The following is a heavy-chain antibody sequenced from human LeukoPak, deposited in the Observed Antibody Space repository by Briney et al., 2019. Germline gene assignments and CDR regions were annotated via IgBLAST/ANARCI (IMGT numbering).Heavy chain of an antibody. Sequence: PGGSLRLSCAESGFTFSSYGMHWVRQAPGKRRGRGAVIWYDGSNKYYADSVKGRFTISRDNSKNTLYLQMNSLRAEDTAVYYCARGLTMIVVVTDAFDIWGQGTMVTVSS. CDR2: IWYDGSNK. D-gene: IGHD3-22*01. CDR3: ARGLTMIVVVTDAFDI. V-gene: IGHV3-33*01. J-gene: IGHJ3*02. CDR1: GFTFSSYG.